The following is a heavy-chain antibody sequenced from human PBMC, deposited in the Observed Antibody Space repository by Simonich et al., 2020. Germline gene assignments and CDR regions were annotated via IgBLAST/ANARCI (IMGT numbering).Heavy chain of an antibody. CDR1: GFTFSSYS. Sequence: EVQLVESGGGLVQPGGSLRLSCAASGFTFSSYSMNWVRQAPGKGLEWVSYISSSSSTIYYADSGKGRFNISRDNAKNSRYLQMNSLRAEDTAVYYCARNSSYYAFDIWGQGTMVTVSS. V-gene: IGHV3-48*01. J-gene: IGHJ3*02. D-gene: IGHD5-12*01. CDR3: ARNSSYYAFDI. CDR2: ISSSSSTI.